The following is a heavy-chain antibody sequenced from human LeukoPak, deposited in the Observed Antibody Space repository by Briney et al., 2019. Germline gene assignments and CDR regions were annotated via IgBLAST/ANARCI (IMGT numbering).Heavy chain of an antibody. Sequence: PSETLSLTCTVSGGSISSGDYYWSWIRQPPGKGLEWIGYIYYSGSTYYNPSLKSRVTISVDTSKNQFSLKLSSVTAADTAVYYCARPPSFYGSGSYYNVASDAFDIWGQGTMVTVSS. CDR3: ARPPSFYGSGSYYNVASDAFDI. V-gene: IGHV4-30-4*01. J-gene: IGHJ3*02. CDR2: IYYSGST. D-gene: IGHD3-10*01. CDR1: GGSISSGDYY.